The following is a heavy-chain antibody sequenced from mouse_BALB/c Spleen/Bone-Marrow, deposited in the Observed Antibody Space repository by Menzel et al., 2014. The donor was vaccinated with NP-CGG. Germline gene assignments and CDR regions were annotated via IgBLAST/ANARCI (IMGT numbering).Heavy chain of an antibody. Sequence: EVKLVESGPELVKPGASVKISCKASGYPFTGYFMNWVMQSHGKSLEWIGRINPYNGDTFYNQKFKGKATLTVDKSSSTAHMELRSLASEDSAVYYCARGGLLRAMDYWGQGTSVTVSS. J-gene: IGHJ4*01. D-gene: IGHD2-3*01. CDR3: ARGGLLRAMDY. CDR2: INPYNGDT. CDR1: GYPFTGYF. V-gene: IGHV1-20*02.